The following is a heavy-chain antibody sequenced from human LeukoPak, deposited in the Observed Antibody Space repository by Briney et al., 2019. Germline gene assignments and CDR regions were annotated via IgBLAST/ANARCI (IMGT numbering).Heavy chain of an antibody. V-gene: IGHV4-39*07. J-gene: IGHJ6*03. Sequence: SETLSLTCTVSGGSISSSSYYWGWIRQPPGKGLEWIGSIYYSGSTYYNPSLKSRVTISVDTSKNQFSLKLSSVTAADTAVYYCARVRYDSSGYYLGYYYYMDVWGKGTTVTVSS. CDR1: GGSISSSSYY. D-gene: IGHD3-22*01. CDR3: ARVRYDSSGYYLGYYYYMDV. CDR2: IYYSGST.